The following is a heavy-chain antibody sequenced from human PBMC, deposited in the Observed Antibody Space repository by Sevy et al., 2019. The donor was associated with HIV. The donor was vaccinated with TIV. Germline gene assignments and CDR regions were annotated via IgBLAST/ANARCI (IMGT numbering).Heavy chain of an antibody. V-gene: IGHV3-23*01. CDR2: ISAGGGTT. Sequence: GGSLRLSCAASGFTFSSYAMSWVRQAPGKGLEWVSSISAGGGTTYYADSVKGRLTISRDSSKNTLYLQMDSLRAADTAVYYCAKCPLAVAGTGNWFDPWGQGTLVTVSS. CDR3: AKCPLAVAGTGNWFDP. J-gene: IGHJ5*02. D-gene: IGHD6-19*01. CDR1: GFTFSSYA.